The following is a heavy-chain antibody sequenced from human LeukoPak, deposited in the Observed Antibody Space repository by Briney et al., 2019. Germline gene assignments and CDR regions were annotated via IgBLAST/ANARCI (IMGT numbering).Heavy chain of an antibody. V-gene: IGHV3-11*04. CDR3: ARELMITFGGVVVNKYYFDY. Sequence: GGSLRLSCAASEFTFSDYYMSWIRQAPGKGLEWVSYISSSGSTIYYADSVKGRFTISRDNAKNSLYLQMNSLRAEDTALYYCARELMITFGGVVVNKYYFDYWGQGTLVTVSS. J-gene: IGHJ4*02. CDR2: ISSSGSTI. CDR1: EFTFSDYY. D-gene: IGHD3-16*02.